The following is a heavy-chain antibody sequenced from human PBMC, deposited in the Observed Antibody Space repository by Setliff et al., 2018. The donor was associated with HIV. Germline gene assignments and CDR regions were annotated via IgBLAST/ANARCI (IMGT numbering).Heavy chain of an antibody. CDR2: IDWDDAK. CDR3: ARGSESLTYFDN. Sequence: SGPTLVNPTQTLTLTSTFSGFSLSPRGMSVSWIRQPPGKALEWLARIDWDDAKYYSTSLKTRLTISKDTSKNQVVLTMTNMDPVDTATYYCARGSESLTYFDNLGPGTLVTVSS. V-gene: IGHV2-70*11. CDR1: GFSLSPRGMS. J-gene: IGHJ4*02. D-gene: IGHD3-10*01.